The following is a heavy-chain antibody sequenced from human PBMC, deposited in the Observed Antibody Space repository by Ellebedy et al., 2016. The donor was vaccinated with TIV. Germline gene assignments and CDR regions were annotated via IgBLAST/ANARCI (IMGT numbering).Heavy chain of an antibody. J-gene: IGHJ4*02. CDR3: ARDLKGLAAAYGY. CDR1: GYTFSSYD. D-gene: IGHD6-13*01. Sequence: ASVKVSCXASGYTFSSYDINWVRQATGQGLEWMGWMNPNSGNTGYAQKFQGRVTMTRDTSISTAYMELSSLRSEDTAVYYCARDLKGLAAAYGYWGQGTLLTVSS. V-gene: IGHV1-8*01. CDR2: MNPNSGNT.